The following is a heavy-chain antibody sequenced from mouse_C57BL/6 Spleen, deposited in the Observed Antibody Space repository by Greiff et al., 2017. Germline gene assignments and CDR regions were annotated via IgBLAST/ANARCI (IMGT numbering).Heavy chain of an antibody. Sequence: EVQRVESGGGLVQPGGSLSLSCAASGFTFTDYYMSWVRQPPGKALEWLGFIRNKANGYTTEYSASVKGRFTISRDNSQSILYLQMNALRAEDSATYYCARGGGYFDVWGTGTTVTVSS. J-gene: IGHJ1*03. CDR1: GFTFTDYY. CDR2: IRNKANGYTT. CDR3: ARGGGYFDV. V-gene: IGHV7-3*01.